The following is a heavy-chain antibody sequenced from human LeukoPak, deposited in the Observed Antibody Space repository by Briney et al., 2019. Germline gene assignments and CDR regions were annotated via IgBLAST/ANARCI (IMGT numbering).Heavy chain of an antibody. CDR1: GGSISSGSYY. J-gene: IGHJ4*02. Sequence: SETLSLTCTVSGGSISSGSYYWSWIRQPAGKGLEWIERIYTSGTTNYNPSLQSRVTISVDTSKNRFSLKLTSVTAADTAVYYCARGGYCGGDCFFYYWGQGTLVTVSS. D-gene: IGHD2-21*02. CDR3: ARGGYCGGDCFFYY. V-gene: IGHV4-61*02. CDR2: IYTSGTT.